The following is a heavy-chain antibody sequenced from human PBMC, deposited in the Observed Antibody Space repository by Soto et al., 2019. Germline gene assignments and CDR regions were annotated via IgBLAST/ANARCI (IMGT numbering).Heavy chain of an antibody. CDR2: ISSSSNYI. CDR3: ARGKYYYGSGSRRDYYGIDV. D-gene: IGHD3-10*01. CDR1: GFTFSSYS. V-gene: IGHV3-21*01. Sequence: GGSLRLSCAASGFTFSSYSINWVRQAPGKGLEWASSISSSSNYIYYADSVKGRFTISRDNAKNSLYLQMNSLRAEDTAVYYWARGKYYYGSGSRRDYYGIDVWGQGTTVTVSS. J-gene: IGHJ6*02.